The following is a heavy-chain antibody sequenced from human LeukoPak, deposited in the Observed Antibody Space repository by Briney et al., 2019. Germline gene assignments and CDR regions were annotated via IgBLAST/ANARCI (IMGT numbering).Heavy chain of an antibody. CDR1: GLTFSNAW. V-gene: IGHV3-15*07. J-gene: IGHJ4*02. Sequence: GGSLRLSCAASGLTFSNAWMNWVRQAPGKGLEWVGRVKSKTDGGTTDYAAPVKGRFTISRDDSKNTLYLQMNCLQTEDTAVYYCTTDRLQLFAYWGQGTLVTVSS. CDR2: VKSKTDGGTT. CDR3: TTDRLQLFAY. D-gene: IGHD1-1*01.